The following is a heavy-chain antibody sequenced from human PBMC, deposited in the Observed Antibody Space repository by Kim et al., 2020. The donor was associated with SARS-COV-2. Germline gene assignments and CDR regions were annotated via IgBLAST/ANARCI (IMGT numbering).Heavy chain of an antibody. D-gene: IGHD2-15*01. CDR1: GGSFSGYY. CDR3: ARSGLGYCSGGSCYPFDY. Sequence: SETLSLTCAVYGGSFSGYYWSWIRQPPGKGLEWIGEINHSGSTNYNPSLKSRVTISVDTSKNQFSLKLSSVTAADTAVYYCARSGLGYCSGGSCYPFDYWGQGTLVTVSS. J-gene: IGHJ4*02. V-gene: IGHV4-34*01. CDR2: INHSGST.